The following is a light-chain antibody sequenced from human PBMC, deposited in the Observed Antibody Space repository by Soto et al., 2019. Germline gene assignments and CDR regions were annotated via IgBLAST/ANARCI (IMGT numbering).Light chain of an antibody. Sequence: EIVLTQSPGTLSLSPGERAILSCRASQSVTSIYLAWYQQKPGQAPRLLIYGVSSRATGIPDRFSGSGSGTDFALTISRLESEGFAVYYCQQYGSFPWTFGQGTKVEIK. CDR2: GVS. CDR1: QSVTSIY. CDR3: QQYGSFPWT. V-gene: IGKV3-20*01. J-gene: IGKJ1*01.